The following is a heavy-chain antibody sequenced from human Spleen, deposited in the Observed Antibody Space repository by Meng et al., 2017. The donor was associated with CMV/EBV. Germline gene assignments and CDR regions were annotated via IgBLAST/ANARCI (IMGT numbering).Heavy chain of an antibody. CDR3: ASRYGMDV. V-gene: IGHV3-74*01. Sequence: GGSLRLSCAASGFTFSDYWMHWVRQAPGKGLVWVSRINGDGSGINYADSVKGRFTISRDNAKKTLDLQMNSLRAEDTAVYYCASRYGMDVWGQGTAVTVSS. CDR1: GFTFSDYW. CDR2: INGDGSGI. J-gene: IGHJ6*02.